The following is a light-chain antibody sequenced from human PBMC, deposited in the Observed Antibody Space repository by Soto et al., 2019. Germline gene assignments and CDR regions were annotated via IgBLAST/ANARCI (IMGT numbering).Light chain of an antibody. CDR3: QHYNRYPWT. Sequence: DIQMTPTPSTPSSSIRDKKTNTCPASQTINNWLAWYQQKPGKAPNLLIYHASNLETGVPSRFGGSAFGTEFTLTISSLQPDDFATYYCQHYNRYPWTFGQGTKV. CDR1: QTINNW. V-gene: IGKV1-5*01. CDR2: HAS. J-gene: IGKJ1*01.